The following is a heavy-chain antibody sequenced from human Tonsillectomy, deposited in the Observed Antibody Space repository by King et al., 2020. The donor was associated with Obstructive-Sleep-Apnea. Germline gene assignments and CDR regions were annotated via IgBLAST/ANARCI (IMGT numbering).Heavy chain of an antibody. V-gene: IGHV3-43D*03. Sequence: VQLVESGGVVVQPGESLRLSCAASGFTFDDYAMHCVRQAPGKGLEWVSLICWDGGSTYYADSVKGRFTISRDNSKNSLYLQMNSLRAEDTALYYCAKAARDTRLDYWGQGTLVTVSS. J-gene: IGHJ4*02. CDR2: ICWDGGST. D-gene: IGHD2-15*01. CDR1: GFTFDDYA. CDR3: AKAARDTRLDY.